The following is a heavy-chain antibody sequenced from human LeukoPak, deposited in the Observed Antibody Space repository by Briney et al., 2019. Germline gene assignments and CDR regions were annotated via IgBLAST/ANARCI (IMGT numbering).Heavy chain of an antibody. D-gene: IGHD3-3*01. CDR3: ARDYDFWSGYQTNWFDP. V-gene: IGHV3-30-3*01. J-gene: IGHJ5*02. CDR1: GFTVTGYS. Sequence: GRSLRLSCVVSGFTVTGYSMHWVRQAPGKGLEWVAVMSYDGTNKYYADSVKGRFTISRDNSKNTLYLQMNNLRAQDTAVYYCARDYDFWSGYQTNWFDPWGQGTLVTVSS. CDR2: MSYDGTNK.